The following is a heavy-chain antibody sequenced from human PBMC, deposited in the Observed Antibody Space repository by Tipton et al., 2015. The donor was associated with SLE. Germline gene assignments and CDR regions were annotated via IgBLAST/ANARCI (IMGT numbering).Heavy chain of an antibody. J-gene: IGHJ6*04. CDR3: ARDGLLWFGEEV. V-gene: IGHV3-48*03. Sequence: SLRLSCAASGFTFSSYEMNWVRQAPGKGPEWVSYISSSGSTIYYADSVKGRFTISRDNAKNSLYLQMNSLRAENTAVYYCARDGLLWFGEEVWGKGTTVTVSS. CDR1: GFTFSSYE. CDR2: ISSSGSTI. D-gene: IGHD3-10*01.